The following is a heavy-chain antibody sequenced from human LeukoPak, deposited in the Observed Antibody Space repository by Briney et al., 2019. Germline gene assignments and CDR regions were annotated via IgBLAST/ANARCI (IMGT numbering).Heavy chain of an antibody. D-gene: IGHD6-19*01. CDR3: AKDFRYYGSGWFDY. CDR2: ISYDGSNE. J-gene: IGHJ5*01. V-gene: IGHV3-30*18. Sequence: PGRSLRLSCAASGFTFSRYGMHWVRQAPGKGLEWVAVISYDGSNEYYADSVKGRFTISRDNSKNTLYLQMNSLRTEDTAVYICAKDFRYYGSGWFDYWGQGTLVTVSS. CDR1: GFTFSRYG.